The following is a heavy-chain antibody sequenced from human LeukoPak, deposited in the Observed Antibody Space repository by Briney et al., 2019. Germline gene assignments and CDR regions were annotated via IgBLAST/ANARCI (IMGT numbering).Heavy chain of an antibody. CDR2: IYYSGST. D-gene: IGHD3-3*01. Sequence: PSETLSLTCTVSGGSISSYYWSWLRQPPGKGLEWIGYIYYSGSTNYNPSLKSRVTISVDTSKNQFSLKLSSVTAANTAVYYCARSPGITIFGVVITNNWFDPWGQGTLVTVSS. V-gene: IGHV4-59*01. CDR3: ARSPGITIFGVVITNNWFDP. J-gene: IGHJ5*02. CDR1: GGSISSYY.